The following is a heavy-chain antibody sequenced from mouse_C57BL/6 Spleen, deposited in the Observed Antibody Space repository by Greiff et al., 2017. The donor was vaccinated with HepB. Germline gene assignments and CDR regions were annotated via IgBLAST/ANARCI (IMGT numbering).Heavy chain of an antibody. CDR1: GFTFSSYA. V-gene: IGHV5-4*03. CDR2: ISDGGSYT. Sequence: EVMLVESGGGLVKPGGSLKLSCAASGFTFSSYAMSWVRQTPEKRLEWVATISDGGSYTYYPDNVKGRFTISRDNAKNNLYLQMSHLKSEDTAMYYCARGGYYGFDYWGQGTTLTVSS. CDR3: ARGGYYGFDY. D-gene: IGHD1-1*01. J-gene: IGHJ2*01.